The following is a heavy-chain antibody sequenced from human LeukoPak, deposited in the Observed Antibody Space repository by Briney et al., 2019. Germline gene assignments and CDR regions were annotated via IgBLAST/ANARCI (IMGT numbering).Heavy chain of an antibody. D-gene: IGHD3-22*01. J-gene: IGHJ4*02. V-gene: IGHV3-30*04. CDR1: GFTFSSYA. CDR3: AREHGRSGYFDY. CDR2: ISYDGSNK. Sequence: GGSLRLSCAASGFTFSSYAMHWVRQAPGKGLEWVAVISYDGSNKYYADSVKGRFTISRDNSKNTLYLQLSSLRVEDTAVYYCAREHGRSGYFDYWGQGTLVSVSS.